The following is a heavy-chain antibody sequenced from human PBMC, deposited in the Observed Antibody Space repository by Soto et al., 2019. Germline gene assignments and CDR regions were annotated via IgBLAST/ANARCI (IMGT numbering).Heavy chain of an antibody. CDR3: ARAVDVWFDP. J-gene: IGHJ5*02. Sequence: PSQTLSLTCVISGDSFSSNRVTLNWVRQSPSRGLEWLGRTYYRSKWSTDYAASLNSRITINSDTSKNHSSLQLNSVTPEDTAVYFCARAVDVWFDPWGQGTLVTVSS. CDR2: TYYRSKWST. CDR1: GDSFSSNRVT. V-gene: IGHV6-1*01.